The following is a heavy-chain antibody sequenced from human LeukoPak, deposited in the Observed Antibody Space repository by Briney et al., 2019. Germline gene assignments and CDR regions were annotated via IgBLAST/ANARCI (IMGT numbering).Heavy chain of an antibody. V-gene: IGHV4-61*02. J-gene: IGHJ5*02. CDR1: GDSIGSGSSY. CDR3: ARAMREHWFDP. Sequence: SQTLSLTCTVSGDSIGSGSSYWSWIRQPAGKALEWIGRVYTSGSTNYNPSLKSRVTISVDTSKNQFSLKLSSVTAADTAVYYCARAMREHWFDPWGQGTLVTVSS. D-gene: IGHD1-26*01. CDR2: VYTSGST.